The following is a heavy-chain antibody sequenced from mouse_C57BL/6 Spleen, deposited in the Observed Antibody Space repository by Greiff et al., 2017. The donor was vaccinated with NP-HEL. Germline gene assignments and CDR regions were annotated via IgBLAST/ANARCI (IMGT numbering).Heavy chain of an antibody. V-gene: IGHV1-50*01. CDR2: IDPSDSYT. CDR1: GYTFTSYW. J-gene: IGHJ4*01. CDR3: ARGGWLHYYAMDY. D-gene: IGHD2-2*01. Sequence: VQLQQPGAELVKPGASVKLSCKASGYTFTSYWMQWVKQRPGQGLEWIGEIDPSDSYTNYNQKFKGKATLTVDTSSSTAYMQLSSLTSEDSAVYYCARGGWLHYYAMDYWGQGTSVTVSS.